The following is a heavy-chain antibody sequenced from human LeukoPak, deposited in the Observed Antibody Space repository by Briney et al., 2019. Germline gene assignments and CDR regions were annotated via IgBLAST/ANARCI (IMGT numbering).Heavy chain of an antibody. Sequence: SETLSLTCSVSGDSINSNYWSWIRQPAGKGLEWIGRVYTSGSTHYNPSLKSRVTMSVDTSKNQFSLKLSSVTAADTAVYYCARGPPSGATRFDYWGQGTLVTVSS. CDR1: GDSINSNY. D-gene: IGHD1-26*01. CDR3: ARGPPSGATRFDY. CDR2: VYTSGST. V-gene: IGHV4-4*07. J-gene: IGHJ4*02.